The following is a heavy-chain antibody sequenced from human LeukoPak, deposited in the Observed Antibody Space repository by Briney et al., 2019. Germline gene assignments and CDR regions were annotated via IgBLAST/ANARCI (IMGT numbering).Heavy chain of an antibody. CDR1: GGTFSSYA. CDR3: ARSWFGEPHKRWFDP. CDR2: IIPIFGTA. Sequence: SVKVSCKASGGTFSSYAISWVRQAPGQGLEWMGGIIPIFGTANYAQKFQGRVTITADESTSTAYMELSSLRSEDTAVYYCARSWFGEPHKRWFDPWGQGTLVTVSS. J-gene: IGHJ5*02. D-gene: IGHD3-10*01. V-gene: IGHV1-69*13.